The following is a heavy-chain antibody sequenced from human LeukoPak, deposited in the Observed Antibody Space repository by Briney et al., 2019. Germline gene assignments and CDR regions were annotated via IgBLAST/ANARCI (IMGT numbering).Heavy chain of an antibody. CDR2: INHSGST. CDR1: GGSFSGYY. D-gene: IGHD6-13*01. CDR3: ARRLWYSSSPNWFDP. Sequence: PSETLSLTCAVYGGSFSGYYWSWIRQPPGKGLEWIGEINHSGSTNYNPSLKSRVTLSVDTSKNQFSLKLSSVTAADTAVYYCARRLWYSSSPNWFDPWGQGTLVTVS. V-gene: IGHV4-34*01. J-gene: IGHJ5*02.